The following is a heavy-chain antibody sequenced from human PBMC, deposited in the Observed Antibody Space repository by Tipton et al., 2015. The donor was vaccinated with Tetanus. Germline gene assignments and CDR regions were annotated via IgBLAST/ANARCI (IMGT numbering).Heavy chain of an antibody. CDR2: INHSGST. CDR1: GGSFSGYY. CDR3: ASRQGATVTTDYYGMDV. J-gene: IGHJ6*02. Sequence: LRLSCAVYGGSFSGYYWSWIRQPPGKGLEWIGEINHSGSTNYNPSLKSRVTISVDTSKNQFSLKLSSVTAADTAVYYCASRQGATVTTDYYGMDVWGQGTTVTVSS. V-gene: IGHV4-34*01. D-gene: IGHD4-17*01.